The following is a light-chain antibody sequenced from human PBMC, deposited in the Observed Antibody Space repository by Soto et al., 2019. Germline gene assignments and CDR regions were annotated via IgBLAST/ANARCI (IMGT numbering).Light chain of an antibody. J-gene: IGKJ1*01. Sequence: EIVFRPSASTLSVSPGDRATLSCMASQYIGSTIAWYQQRSGQAPRLLIFDASIRLPTVPARFSGSVSGTEFTLTISGLQSEDFAVYFCQQYTDRPRTFGQGTKVDIK. CDR2: DAS. V-gene: IGKV3-15*01. CDR3: QQYTDRPRT. CDR1: QYIGST.